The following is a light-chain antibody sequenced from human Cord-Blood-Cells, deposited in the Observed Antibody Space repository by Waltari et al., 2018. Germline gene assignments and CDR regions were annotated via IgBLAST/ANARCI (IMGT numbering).Light chain of an antibody. V-gene: IGLV2-14*01. J-gene: IGLJ2*01. CDR3: SSYTSSSTYVV. Sequence: SALTQPASVSGSPGQSITISCTGTSSDVGGYNYVSWYQQHPGKAPKLLIYEVSNRPSGVSKRFSGSKSGNTASLTISGLQAEDEADYYGSSYTSSSTYVVFGGGTKLTVL. CDR2: EVS. CDR1: SSDVGGYNY.